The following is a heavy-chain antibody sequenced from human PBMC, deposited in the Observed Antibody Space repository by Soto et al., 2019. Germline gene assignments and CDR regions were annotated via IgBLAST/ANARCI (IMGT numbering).Heavy chain of an antibody. Sequence: GGSLRLSCAASGFTFSNAWMSWVRQAPGKGLEWVGRIKSKTDGGTTDYAAPVKGRFTISRDYSKNTLYLQMNSLKTDDTAVYYCTGSRDSSSSYFDYWGQGTLVTVSS. V-gene: IGHV3-15*01. J-gene: IGHJ4*02. CDR1: GFTFSNAW. CDR2: IKSKTDGGTT. CDR3: TGSRDSSSSYFDY. D-gene: IGHD6-6*01.